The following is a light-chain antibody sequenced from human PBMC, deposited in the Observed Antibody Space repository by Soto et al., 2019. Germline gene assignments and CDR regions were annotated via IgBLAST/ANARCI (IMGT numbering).Light chain of an antibody. CDR2: DVS. Sequence: QSVLAQPASVSGSPEQSIAISCTGTSSDVGGYNYVSWYQQHPDKAPRLMIYDVSNRPSGVSDRFSGSKSGDTASLTISGLQAEDEADYYCTSFTSGHTYVFGTGTKVTVL. CDR1: SSDVGGYNY. V-gene: IGLV2-14*03. J-gene: IGLJ1*01. CDR3: TSFTSGHTYV.